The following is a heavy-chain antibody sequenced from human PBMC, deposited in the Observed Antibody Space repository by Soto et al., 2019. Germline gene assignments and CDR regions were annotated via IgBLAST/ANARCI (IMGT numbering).Heavy chain of an antibody. J-gene: IGHJ4*02. V-gene: IGHV3-23*01. CDR3: AKVVSGWYYFDY. Sequence: HPGGSLRLSCAASGFTFSSYAMSWVRQAPGKGLEWVSAISGSGGSTYYADSVKGRFTISRDNSKNTLYLQMNSLRAEDTAVYYCAKVVSGWYYFDYWGQGTLVTVSS. CDR2: ISGSGGST. D-gene: IGHD6-19*01. CDR1: GFTFSSYA.